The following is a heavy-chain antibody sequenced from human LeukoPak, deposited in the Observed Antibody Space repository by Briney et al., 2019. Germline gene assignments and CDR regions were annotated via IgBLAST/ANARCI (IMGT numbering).Heavy chain of an antibody. V-gene: IGHV1-46*01. CDR3: ARDLLGPAATSYFQH. CDR2: INPSGGST. CDR1: GYTFTSYY. D-gene: IGHD2-2*01. Sequence: ASVKVSCKASGYTFTSYYMHWVRHAPGQGLEWMGIINPSGGSTSYAQKFQGRVTMTRDTSTSTVYMELSSLRSEDTAVYYCARDLLGPAATSYFQHWGQGTLVTVSS. J-gene: IGHJ1*01.